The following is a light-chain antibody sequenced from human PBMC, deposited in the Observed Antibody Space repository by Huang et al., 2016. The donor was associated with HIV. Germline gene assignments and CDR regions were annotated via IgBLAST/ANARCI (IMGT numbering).Light chain of an antibody. CDR2: DAS. CDR3: QQRSNQGT. V-gene: IGKV3-11*01. CDR1: QSVSSY. Sequence: EIVLTQSPATLSLSPGERATLSCRASQSVSSYLAWYQQKHGQAPRLLIYDASNRATGIPARFSGSGSGTDFTLTISSLEPEDFAVYYCQQRSNQGTFGQGTKVEIK. J-gene: IGKJ1*01.